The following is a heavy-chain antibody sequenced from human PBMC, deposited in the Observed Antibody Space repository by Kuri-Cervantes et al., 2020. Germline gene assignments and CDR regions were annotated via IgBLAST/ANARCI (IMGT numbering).Heavy chain of an antibody. Sequence: GGSLRLSCAASGFTFDDYAMHWVRQAPGKGLEWVSGISWNSGSIGYADSVKGRFTISRDNPKNTLFLQMNSLRAEDTAVYYCAKDTYYYDRSGFFPIDYWGQGTLVTVSS. V-gene: IGHV3-9*01. CDR2: ISWNSGSI. CDR3: AKDTYYYDRSGFFPIDY. D-gene: IGHD3-22*01. J-gene: IGHJ4*02. CDR1: GFTFDDYA.